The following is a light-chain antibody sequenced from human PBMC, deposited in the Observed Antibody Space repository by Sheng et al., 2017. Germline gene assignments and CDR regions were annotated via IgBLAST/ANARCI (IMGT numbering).Light chain of an antibody. CDR3: QSYDSSLSAWV. J-gene: IGLJ3*02. Sequence: QSVLTQPPSVSGAPGQRVTISCTGSSSNIGAGYDVHWYQQIPGTAPKLFIYGNTNRPSGVPDRFSGSKSGASASLAITGIQAEDEADYYCQSYDSSLSAWVFGGGTEADRP. V-gene: IGLV1-40*01. CDR2: GNT. CDR1: SSNIGAGYD.